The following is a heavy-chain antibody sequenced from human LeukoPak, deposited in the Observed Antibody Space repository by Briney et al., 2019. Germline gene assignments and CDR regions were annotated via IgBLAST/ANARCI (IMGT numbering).Heavy chain of an antibody. CDR3: AKRLGEQWLVRGLDY. V-gene: IGHV3-30-3*02. CDR2: ISYDGSNK. D-gene: IGHD6-19*01. Sequence: GRSLRLSCAASGFTFSSYAMHWVRQAPGKGLEWVAVISYDGSNKYYADSVKGRFTISRDNSKNTLYLQMNSLRAEDTAIYYCAKRLGEQWLVRGLDYWGQGTLVTVSS. J-gene: IGHJ4*02. CDR1: GFTFSSYA.